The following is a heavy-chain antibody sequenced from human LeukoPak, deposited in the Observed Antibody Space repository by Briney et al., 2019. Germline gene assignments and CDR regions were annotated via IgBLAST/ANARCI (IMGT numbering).Heavy chain of an antibody. J-gene: IGHJ5*02. V-gene: IGHV3-30*18. CDR3: AKTGYCSSTSCSAGFDP. CDR2: ISYDGSNK. CDR1: GFTFSSYG. Sequence: GGSLRLSCAASGFTFSSYGMHWVRQAPGKGLEWVAVISYDGSNKYYADSVKGRFTISRDNSKNTLYLQMNSLRAEDTAVYYCAKTGYCSSTSCSAGFDPWGQGTLVTVSS. D-gene: IGHD2-2*01.